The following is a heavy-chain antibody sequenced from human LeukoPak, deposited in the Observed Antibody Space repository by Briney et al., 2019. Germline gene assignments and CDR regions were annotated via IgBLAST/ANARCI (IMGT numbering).Heavy chain of an antibody. D-gene: IGHD5-12*01. CDR1: GFTFSSYS. CDR2: ISRSGSHK. V-gene: IGHV3-21*04. CDR3: ARVKEASAFDI. Sequence: KPGGSLRLSCAASGFTFSSYSMTWVRQAPGRGLEWVSSISRSGSHKYYADSVKGRFTISRDNAKNSLYLQMNSLRAEDTAVYYCARVKEASAFDIWGQGTMVTVSS. J-gene: IGHJ3*02.